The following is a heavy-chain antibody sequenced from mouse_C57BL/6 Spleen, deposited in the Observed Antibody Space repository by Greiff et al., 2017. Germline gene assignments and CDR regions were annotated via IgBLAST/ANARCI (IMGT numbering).Heavy chain of an antibody. Sequence: EVMLVESGGGLVQPGGSLKLSCAASGFNFSDYGMAWVRQAPRKGPEWVAFISTVAYSIYYAETVTGRFTISREKAKNTLYLEMSSLGSEDTAMYYCVSQWNYGSYVGSFAYWGQGTLVTVSA. V-gene: IGHV5-15*04. CDR3: VSQWNYGSYVGSFAY. J-gene: IGHJ3*01. D-gene: IGHD2-1*01. CDR2: ISTVAYSI. CDR1: GFNFSDYG.